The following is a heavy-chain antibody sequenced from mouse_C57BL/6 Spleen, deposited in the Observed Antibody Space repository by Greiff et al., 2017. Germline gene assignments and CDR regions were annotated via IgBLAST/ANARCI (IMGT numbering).Heavy chain of an antibody. D-gene: IGHD2-4*01. CDR3: ARSVYDDDEGAWFDY. CDR2: IFPGSGST. V-gene: IGHV1-75*01. Sequence: QVQLQQSGPELVKPGASVKISCKASGYTFTDYYINWVKQRPGQGLEWIGWIFPGSGSTYYNEKFKGKATLTADKSSSTPYMLLSSLTSEDSAVYFCARSVYDDDEGAWFDYWGQGTMVTVSA. J-gene: IGHJ3*01. CDR1: GYTFTDYY.